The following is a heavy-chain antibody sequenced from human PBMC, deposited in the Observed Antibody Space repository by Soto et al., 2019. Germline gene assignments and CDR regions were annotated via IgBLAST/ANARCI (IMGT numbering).Heavy chain of an antibody. J-gene: IGHJ4*02. CDR3: ARELMTTVSYFDY. CDR2: TRNKANSYTT. D-gene: IGHD4-17*01. V-gene: IGHV3-72*01. CDR1: GFTFSDHY. Sequence: EVQLVESGGGLVQPGGSLRLSCAASGFTFSDHYVDWVRQSPGKGLEWVGRTRNKANSYTTEYAAAVKGRFTISSDDSKNSQYLQMNSLEIEDTAVYYCARELMTTVSYFDYWGQGTLVTVSS.